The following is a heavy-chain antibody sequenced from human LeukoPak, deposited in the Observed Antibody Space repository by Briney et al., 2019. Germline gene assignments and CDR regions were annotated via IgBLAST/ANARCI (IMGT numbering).Heavy chain of an antibody. CDR2: ISYDGSNK. V-gene: IGHV3-30*18. D-gene: IGHD6-19*01. CDR3: AKVVSGWYDYFDY. J-gene: IGHJ4*02. Sequence: GRSLRLSCAASGFTFSSYGMHWVRQAPGKGLEWVAVISYDGSNKYYADSVKGRFTISRDNSKNTLYLQMNSLRAEDTAVYYCAKVVSGWYDYFDYWGQGTLVTVSS. CDR1: GFTFSSYG.